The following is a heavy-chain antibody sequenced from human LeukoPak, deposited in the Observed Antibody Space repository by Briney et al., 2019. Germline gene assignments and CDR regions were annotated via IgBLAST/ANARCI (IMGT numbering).Heavy chain of an antibody. CDR1: GFTFRTYE. CDR2: ISSSGSTI. CDR3: ARWDILTGYFDS. Sequence: PGGSLRLSCAGSGFTFRTYEMDWVRQAPGKGLEWISYISSSGSTIYYADSVKGRFTISRDNAKSSLYLQMNSLRAGDTAVYYCARWDILTGYFDSWGQGTRVTVSS. D-gene: IGHD3-9*01. V-gene: IGHV3-48*03. J-gene: IGHJ4*02.